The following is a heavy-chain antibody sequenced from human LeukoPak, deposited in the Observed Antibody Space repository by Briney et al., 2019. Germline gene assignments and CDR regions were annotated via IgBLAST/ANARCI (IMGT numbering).Heavy chain of an antibody. J-gene: IGHJ2*01. CDR2: MGGSSTNT. Sequence: GGSLRLSCAGSGFTFSSYSMNWVRQAPGKGLEWVSSMGGSSTNTHYADSVKGRFIISRDNAKNSLFLQMNSLRAEDTAVYYCARDPWGYWYFDLWGRGTLVTVPS. CDR3: ARDPWGYWYFDL. CDR1: GFTFSSYS. D-gene: IGHD7-27*01. V-gene: IGHV3-21*01.